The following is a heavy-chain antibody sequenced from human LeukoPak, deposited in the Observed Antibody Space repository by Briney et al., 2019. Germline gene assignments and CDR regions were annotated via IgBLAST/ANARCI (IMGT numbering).Heavy chain of an antibody. D-gene: IGHD2-2*01. CDR1: GYSISSGYY. J-gene: IGHJ3*02. CDR3: ARDSSSAFDI. CDR2: IYHSGST. V-gene: IGHV4-38-2*02. Sequence: SETLSLTCTVSGYSISSGYYWGWIRQPPGKGLEWIGSIYHSGSTYYNPSLKSRVTISVDTSKNQFSLKLSSVTAADTAVYYCARDSSSAFDIWGQGTMVTVSS.